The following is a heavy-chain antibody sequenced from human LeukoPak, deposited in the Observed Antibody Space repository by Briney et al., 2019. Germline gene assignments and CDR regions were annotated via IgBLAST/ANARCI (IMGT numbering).Heavy chain of an antibody. Sequence: GGSLRLSCAASGFTFSDYYMSWIRQAPGKGLEWVSYISSSGSTIYHADSVKGRFTISRDNAKNSLYLQMNSLRAEDTAVYYCARDIYGDYVHYFDYWGQGTLVTVSS. D-gene: IGHD4-17*01. V-gene: IGHV3-11*01. CDR1: GFTFSDYY. J-gene: IGHJ4*02. CDR2: ISSSGSTI. CDR3: ARDIYGDYVHYFDY.